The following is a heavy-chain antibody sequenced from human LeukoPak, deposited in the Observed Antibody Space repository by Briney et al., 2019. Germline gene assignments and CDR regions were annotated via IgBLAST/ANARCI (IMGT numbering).Heavy chain of an antibody. D-gene: IGHD6-19*01. V-gene: IGHV3-21*04. Sequence: GGSLRLSCAASGFTFSSYSMNWVRQAPGKGLEWVSSISSSSSYIYYADSVKGRFTISRDNSKNTLYLQMNSLRAEDTALYYCAKDITSTVAGIHYWGQGTLVTVSS. CDR1: GFTFSSYS. CDR3: AKDITSTVAGIHY. J-gene: IGHJ4*02. CDR2: ISSSSSYI.